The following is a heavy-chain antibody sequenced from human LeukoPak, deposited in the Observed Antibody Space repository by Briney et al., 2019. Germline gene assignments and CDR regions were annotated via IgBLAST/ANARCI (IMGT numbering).Heavy chain of an antibody. Sequence: GASVKVSCKAFGYTFTSYGISWVRQAPGQGLEWMGWMNPNSGNTGYAQKFQGRVTMTRNTSISTAYMELSSLRSEDTAVYYCAREGYEASCYEAWGQGTLVTVSS. V-gene: IGHV1-8*02. D-gene: IGHD5-12*01. CDR1: GYTFTSYG. CDR2: MNPNSGNT. J-gene: IGHJ5*02. CDR3: AREGYEASCYEA.